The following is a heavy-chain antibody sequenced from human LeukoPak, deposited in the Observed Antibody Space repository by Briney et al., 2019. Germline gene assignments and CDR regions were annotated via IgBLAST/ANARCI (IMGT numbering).Heavy chain of an antibody. Sequence: GASVKVSCKASGGTFSSYAISWVRQAPGQGLEWMGGIIPIFGTANYAQKFQGRVTITADESTSTAYMELSSLRSEDTAVYYCAREDGSGSYYNPWFDPWGQGTLVTVSS. CDR2: IIPIFGTA. V-gene: IGHV1-69*13. CDR3: AREDGSGSYYNPWFDP. D-gene: IGHD3-10*01. J-gene: IGHJ5*02. CDR1: GGTFSSYA.